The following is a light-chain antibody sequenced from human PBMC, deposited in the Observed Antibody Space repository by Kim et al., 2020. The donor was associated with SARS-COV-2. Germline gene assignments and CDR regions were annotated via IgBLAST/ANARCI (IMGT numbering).Light chain of an antibody. CDR3: HQDGSSPPT. V-gene: IGKV3-20*01. J-gene: IGKJ1*01. CDR2: GAS. Sequence: EIVLTQSPGTLSLSPGERATLSCRASQSVSSSSFAWYQQKPGQAPRLLVFGASSRATGIPDRFSGSGSGTDFTLTISRLEPEDFAVYYCHQDGSSPPTFGQGTKVDIK. CDR1: QSVSSSS.